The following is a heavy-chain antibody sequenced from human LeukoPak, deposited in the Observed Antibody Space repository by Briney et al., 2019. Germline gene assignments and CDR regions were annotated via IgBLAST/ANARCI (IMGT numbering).Heavy chain of an antibody. D-gene: IGHD3-22*01. CDR3: ATGDSSGYLSYYYYMDV. CDR2: IYSGGST. J-gene: IGHJ6*03. V-gene: IGHV3-66*02. Sequence: AGGSLRLSCAASGFTVSSNYMSWVRQAPGKGLEWVSVIYSGGSTYYADSVKGRFTISRDNSKNTLYLQMNSLRAEDTAVYYCATGDSSGYLSYYYYMDVWGKGTTVTVSS. CDR1: GFTVSSNY.